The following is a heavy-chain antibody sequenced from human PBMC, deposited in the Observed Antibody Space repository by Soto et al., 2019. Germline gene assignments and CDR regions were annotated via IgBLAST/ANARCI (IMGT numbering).Heavy chain of an antibody. D-gene: IGHD1-26*01. CDR2: ISAYNGNT. CDR1: GYTFTSKG. CDR3: AREGEWELVGTFDY. J-gene: IGHJ4*02. V-gene: IGHV1-18*01. Sequence: ASVKPSCKASGYTFTSKGRSWVRQAPGKGLEWMGWISAYNGNTNYAQKLQGRVTMTTDTSTSTAYMELRSLRSDDTAVYYCAREGEWELVGTFDYWGQGTLVTVSS.